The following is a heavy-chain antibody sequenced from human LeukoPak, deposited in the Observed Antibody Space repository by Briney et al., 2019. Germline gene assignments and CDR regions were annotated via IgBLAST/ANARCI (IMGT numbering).Heavy chain of an antibody. Sequence: GGSLKLSCAASGFTFSGSAMHWVRQASGKGLEWVGRIRSKANSFATAYAASVKGRFSISRDDSKNTAYLQMNSLKTEDTAVYYCTHSSSWLYYFDYWGQGTLVTVSS. J-gene: IGHJ4*02. CDR2: IRSKANSFAT. CDR1: GFTFSGSA. CDR3: THSSSWLYYFDY. V-gene: IGHV3-73*01. D-gene: IGHD6-13*01.